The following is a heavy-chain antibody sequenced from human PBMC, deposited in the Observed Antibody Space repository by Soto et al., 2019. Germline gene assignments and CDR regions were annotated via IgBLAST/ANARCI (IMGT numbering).Heavy chain of an antibody. Sequence: ASVKVSCKASGYTFTSYGISWVRQAPGQGLEWMGWISAYNGNTNYAQKLQGRVTMTTDTSTSTAYMELTSLRSDDTATYYCARVQNYDILPGSSNSIDVRGQGTTVTVS. D-gene: IGHD3-9*01. CDR3: ARVQNYDILPGSSNSIDV. CDR1: GYTFTSYG. J-gene: IGHJ6*02. CDR2: ISAYNGNT. V-gene: IGHV1-18*01.